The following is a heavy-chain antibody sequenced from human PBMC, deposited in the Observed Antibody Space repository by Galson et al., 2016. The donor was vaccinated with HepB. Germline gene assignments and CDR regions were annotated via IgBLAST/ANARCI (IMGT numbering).Heavy chain of an antibody. CDR3: VRVVYSSGGNGARDY. D-gene: IGHD6-19*01. CDR2: IYSGGST. J-gene: IGHJ4*02. CDR1: GFTVSSNY. V-gene: IGHV3-53*01. Sequence: SLRLSCAVSGFTVSSNYMSWVRQAPGKGLEWVSVIYSGGSTYYADSVKGRFTISRDNSKNMVNLQMNSLRAEDTAGYYCVRVVYSSGGNGARDYWGQGTLVTVSS.